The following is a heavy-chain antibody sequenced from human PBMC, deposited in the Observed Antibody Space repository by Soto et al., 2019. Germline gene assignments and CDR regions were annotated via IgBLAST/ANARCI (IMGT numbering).Heavy chain of an antibody. D-gene: IGHD3-9*01. CDR3: AKEPPPILRYFDWLFIDY. CDR2: ISGSGGST. CDR1: GFTFSSYA. Sequence: QPGGSLRLSCAASGFTFSSYAMSWVRQAPGKGLEWVSAISGSGGSTYYADSVKGRFTISRDNSKNTLYLQMNSLRAEDTAVYYCAKEPPPILRYFDWLFIDYWGQGTLVTVSS. V-gene: IGHV3-23*01. J-gene: IGHJ4*02.